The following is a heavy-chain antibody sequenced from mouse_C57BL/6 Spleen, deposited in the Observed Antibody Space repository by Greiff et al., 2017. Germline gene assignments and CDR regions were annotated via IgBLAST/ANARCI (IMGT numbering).Heavy chain of an antibody. CDR2: ISNGGGST. CDR1: GFTFSDYY. J-gene: IGHJ4*01. CDR3: ARQDILRAMDY. D-gene: IGHD1-1*01. Sequence: EVNVVESGGGLVQPGGSLKLSCAASGFTFSDYYMYWVRQTPEKRLEWVAYISNGGGSTYYPDTVKGRFTISRDNAKNTLYMQMSRLKSEDTAVYYCARQDILRAMDYWGQGTSVTVSS. V-gene: IGHV5-12*01.